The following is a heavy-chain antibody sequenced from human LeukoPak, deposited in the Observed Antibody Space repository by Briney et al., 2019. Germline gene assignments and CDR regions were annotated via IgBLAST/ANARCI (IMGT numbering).Heavy chain of an antibody. D-gene: IGHD3-10*01. CDR1: GGSFSGYY. J-gene: IGHJ5*02. CDR3: ARHARYDSGDNWFDP. V-gene: IGHV4-34*01. CDR2: IGYSRTT. Sequence: SETLSLTCAVYGGSFSGYYWGWIRQSPGKGLEWIGSIGYSRTTYYNSSLKSQVTISVDTPKNQLSLTLSSVTAADTAVYYCARHARYDSGDNWFDPWGQGTLVTVSS.